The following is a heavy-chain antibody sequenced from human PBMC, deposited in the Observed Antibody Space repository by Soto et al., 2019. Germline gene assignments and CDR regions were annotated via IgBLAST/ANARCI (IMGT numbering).Heavy chain of an antibody. V-gene: IGHV3-33*01. Sequence: QVQLVESGGGVVQPGRSLRLSCAASGFTFSSYGMHWVRQAPGKGLEWVAVIWYDGSNKYYADSVKGRFTISRDNSKYQLYVQMNSMRAEDTAVYYCAREGVGGSYYFDYWGQGTLVTVSS. CDR1: GFTFSSYG. J-gene: IGHJ4*02. CDR2: IWYDGSNK. CDR3: AREGVGGSYYFDY. D-gene: IGHD1-26*01.